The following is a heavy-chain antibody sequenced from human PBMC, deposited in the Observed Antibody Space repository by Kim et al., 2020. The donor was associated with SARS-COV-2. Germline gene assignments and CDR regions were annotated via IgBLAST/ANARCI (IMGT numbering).Heavy chain of an antibody. V-gene: IGHV4-61*01. CDR1: GGSVSSGSYY. Sequence: SETLSLTCTVSGGSVSSGSYYWSWIRQPPGKGLEWIGYIYYSGSTNYNPSLKSRVTISVDTSKNQFSLKLSSVTAADTAVYYCARDRIVAYDSWYYFDYWGQGTLVTVSS. J-gene: IGHJ4*02. D-gene: IGHD5-12*01. CDR3: ARDRIVAYDSWYYFDY. CDR2: IYYSGST.